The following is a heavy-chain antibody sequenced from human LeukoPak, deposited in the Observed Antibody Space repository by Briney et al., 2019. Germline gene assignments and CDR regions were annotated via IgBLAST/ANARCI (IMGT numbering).Heavy chain of an antibody. V-gene: IGHV3-7*01. CDR1: GFTFSSYW. CDR3: ARAITMIVVVIRGGAFDI. CDR2: IKQDGSEK. D-gene: IGHD3-22*01. J-gene: IGHJ3*02. Sequence: GGSLRLSCVASGFTFSSYWMSWVRQAPGKGLEWVANIKQDGSEKYYVDSVKGRFTISRGNAKNSLYLQMNSLRAEDTAVYYCARAITMIVVVIRGGAFDIWGQGTMVTVSS.